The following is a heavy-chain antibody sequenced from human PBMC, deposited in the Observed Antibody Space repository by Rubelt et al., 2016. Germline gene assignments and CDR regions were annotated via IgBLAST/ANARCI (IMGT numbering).Heavy chain of an antibody. V-gene: IGHV3-74*01. Sequence: QVPGKGLVWVSRINSDGSSTSYVDSVKGRFTISRDNAKNTLYLQMNSLRDEDTAVYYCARNLNWFDLWGQGTLVTVSS. CDR2: INSDGSST. CDR3: ARNLNWFDL. J-gene: IGHJ5*02.